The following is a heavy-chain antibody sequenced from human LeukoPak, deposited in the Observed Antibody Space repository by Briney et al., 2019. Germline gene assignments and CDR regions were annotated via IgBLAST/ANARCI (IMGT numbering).Heavy chain of an antibody. D-gene: IGHD2-15*01. CDR1: GGSISSSSYY. CDR3: TRDLHCSGGSCYSGGRAFDI. J-gene: IGHJ3*02. CDR2: IYYSGST. V-gene: IGHV4-39*07. Sequence: SETLSLTCTVSGGSISSSSYYWGWIRQPPGKGLEWIGSIYYSGSTYYNPSLKSRVTISVDRSKNQFSLELSSVTAADTAVYYCTRDLHCSGGSCYSGGRAFDIWGQGTMVTVSS.